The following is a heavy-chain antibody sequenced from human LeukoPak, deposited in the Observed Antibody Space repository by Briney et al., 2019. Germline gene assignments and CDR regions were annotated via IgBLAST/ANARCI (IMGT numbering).Heavy chain of an antibody. CDR1: GGSINTYY. J-gene: IGHJ4*02. CDR2: IYYSGST. D-gene: IGHD3-10*01. Sequence: PSETLSLTCTVSGGSINTYYWSWIRQPPGKGLEWIGYIYYSGSTNYNPSLKSRATISVGTSKNQFSLKLSSVTTADTAIYYCARGLYGSKGIFDYWGQGTLVTVSS. V-gene: IGHV4-59*01. CDR3: ARGLYGSKGIFDY.